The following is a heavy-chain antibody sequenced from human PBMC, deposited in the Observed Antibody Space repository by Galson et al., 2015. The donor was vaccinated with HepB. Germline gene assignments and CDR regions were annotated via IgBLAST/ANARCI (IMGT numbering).Heavy chain of an antibody. V-gene: IGHV1-69*13. CDR2: IIPIFGTA. Sequence: SVKVSCKASGGTFSSYAISWVRQAPGQGLEWMGGIIPIFGTANYAQKFQGRVTITADESTSTAYMELSSLRSEDTAVYYCARSRGVVSFIDYSDYWGQGTLVTVSS. CDR1: GGTFSSYA. D-gene: IGHD3-3*01. CDR3: ARSRGVVSFIDYSDY. J-gene: IGHJ4*02.